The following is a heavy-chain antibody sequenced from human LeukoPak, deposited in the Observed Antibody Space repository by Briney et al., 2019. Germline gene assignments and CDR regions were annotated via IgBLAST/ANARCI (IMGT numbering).Heavy chain of an antibody. Sequence: GGSLRLSCAASGFTFRSYALHWVRQAPGKGLEWVALISYDGSNKNYADSVKGRFTISRDNSKNTLYLQMNSLRAEDTAEYYCARGAARMVEMGTMISFAYWGQGTLVTVSS. D-gene: IGHD5-24*01. J-gene: IGHJ4*02. V-gene: IGHV3-30*04. CDR3: ARGAARMVEMGTMISFAY. CDR2: ISYDGSNK. CDR1: GFTFRSYA.